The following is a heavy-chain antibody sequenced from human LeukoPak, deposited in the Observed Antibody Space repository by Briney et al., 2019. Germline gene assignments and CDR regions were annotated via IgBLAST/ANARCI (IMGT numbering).Heavy chain of an antibody. CDR3: ARDPIPADSSSWYEPFDP. CDR1: GGTFSSYA. J-gene: IGHJ5*02. Sequence: GASVKVSCKASGGTFSSYAISWVRQAPGQGLAWMGRIIPILGIANYAQKFQGRVTITADKSTSTAYMELSSLRSEDTAVYYCARDPIPADSSSWYEPFDPWGQGTLVTVSS. D-gene: IGHD6-13*01. CDR2: IIPILGIA. V-gene: IGHV1-69*04.